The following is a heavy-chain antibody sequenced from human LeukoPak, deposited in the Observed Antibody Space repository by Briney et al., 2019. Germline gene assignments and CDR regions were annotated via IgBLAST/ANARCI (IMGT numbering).Heavy chain of an antibody. D-gene: IGHD3-22*01. Sequence: GGSLRLSCAASGFTFSTYAMHWVRQAPGKGLEWVAFIRYDGSNKYYADSVKGRFTISRDNSKNTLYLQMNSLRAEDTAVYYCAKGRAEYYYDSSGYYSNWGQGTLVTVAS. CDR3: AKGRAEYYYDSSGYYSN. V-gene: IGHV3-30*02. CDR2: IRYDGSNK. CDR1: GFTFSTYA. J-gene: IGHJ4*02.